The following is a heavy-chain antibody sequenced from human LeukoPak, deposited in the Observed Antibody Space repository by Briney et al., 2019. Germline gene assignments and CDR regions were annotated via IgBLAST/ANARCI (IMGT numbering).Heavy chain of an antibody. CDR3: ARLRYTGTSQYYFDS. J-gene: IGHJ4*02. V-gene: IGHV4-4*07. CDR1: GVSISSFY. CDR2: IYSKGTT. Sequence: SETLSLTCAVSGVSISSFYWSWVRQSAGKGLEWIGRIYSKGTTKYNLSLKSRVTISLDQSKNQFSLYLSSVTAAYTAVYYCARLRYTGTSQYYFDSWGQGFLVTVSS. D-gene: IGHD1-26*01.